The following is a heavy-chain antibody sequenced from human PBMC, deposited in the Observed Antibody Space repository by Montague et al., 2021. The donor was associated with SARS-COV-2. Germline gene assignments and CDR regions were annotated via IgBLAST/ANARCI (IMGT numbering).Heavy chain of an antibody. CDR3: ARLLPDGTVVATDIPFDS. V-gene: IGHV4-39*01. CDR2: IHYIGNT. Sequence: SETLSLTCNVSGASISRSDYYWAWIRQPPGKGLEMIGSIHYIGNTYYNPPLESRVTIFVDTSENQFSLKLRSVIAADTAVHYCARLLPDGTVVATDIPFDSWGRGTLVTVSS. J-gene: IGHJ4*02. CDR1: GASISRSDYY. D-gene: IGHD2-21*02.